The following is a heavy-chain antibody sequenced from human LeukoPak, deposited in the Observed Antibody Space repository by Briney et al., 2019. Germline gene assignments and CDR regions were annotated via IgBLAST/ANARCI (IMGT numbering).Heavy chain of an antibody. CDR1: GGSISSYY. Sequence: SETLSLTCTVSGGSISSYYWSWLRQPAGKGLEWIGRIYTSGSTDYNPSLKSRVTMSVDTSKNQFSLKLSSVTAADTAVYYCARDARYGDLDYWGQGTLVTVSS. CDR3: ARDARYGDLDY. J-gene: IGHJ4*02. CDR2: IYTSGST. V-gene: IGHV4-4*07. D-gene: IGHD4-17*01.